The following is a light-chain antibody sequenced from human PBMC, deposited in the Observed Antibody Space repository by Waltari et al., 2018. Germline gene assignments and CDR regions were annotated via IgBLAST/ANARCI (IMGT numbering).Light chain of an antibody. CDR2: EAS. CDR3: QKYTSAPRT. Sequence: DIQMNKSPSSLSAFVGDRVTITCRASQDISHYLAWYQQRPGQVPRLLIYEASTLQSGVPSRFSGSGSGTDFTLTISSLQPEDVATYYCQKYTSAPRTFGPGTKIEIK. V-gene: IGKV1-27*01. J-gene: IGKJ3*01. CDR1: QDISHY.